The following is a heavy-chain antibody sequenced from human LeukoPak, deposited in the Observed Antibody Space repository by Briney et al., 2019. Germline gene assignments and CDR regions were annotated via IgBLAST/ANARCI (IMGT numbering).Heavy chain of an antibody. CDR3: ARNSDNHDY. Sequence: PGGSLRLSCAASGFALGTYWMSWVRQAPGKGLEWVANIKEDGSEKNYVDSVRGRFTISRDNAENSLYLQMNSLRAEDIAVYYCARNSDNHDYWGQGTLVTVSS. CDR1: GFALGTYW. CDR2: IKEDGSEK. D-gene: IGHD1-26*01. V-gene: IGHV3-7*04. J-gene: IGHJ4*02.